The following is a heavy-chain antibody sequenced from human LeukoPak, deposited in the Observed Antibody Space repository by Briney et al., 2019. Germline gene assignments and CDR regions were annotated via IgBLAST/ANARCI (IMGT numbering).Heavy chain of an antibody. D-gene: IGHD6-19*01. J-gene: IGHJ4*02. CDR3: ARDLAPSSTDY. V-gene: IGHV1-24*01. CDR1: GYTLTELS. Sequence: ASVKVSCKVSGYTLTELSMHWVRQAPGKGLEWMGGFDPEDGETIYAQKFQGRVTMTRDTSISTAYMELSRLRSDDTAVYYCARDLAPSSTDYWGQGTLVTVSS. CDR2: FDPEDGET.